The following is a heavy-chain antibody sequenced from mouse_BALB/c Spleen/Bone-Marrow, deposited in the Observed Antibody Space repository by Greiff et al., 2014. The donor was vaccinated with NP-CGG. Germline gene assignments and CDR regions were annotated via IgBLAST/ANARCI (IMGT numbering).Heavy chain of an antibody. J-gene: IGHJ4*01. CDR2: ISPYYVDG. D-gene: IGHD3-1*01. Sequence: QVQLKESGAELVRPGVSVKISCKGSGYTFTDFAIHWVKQSHTKSLEWIGVISPYYVDGGYNQKFKGKATMTIDRSSSTAYMELAXXTSEDSAIYYCAREGASGLYYYAMDYWGQGTSVTVSS. V-gene: IGHV1S137*01. CDR1: GYTFTDFA. CDR3: AREGASGLYYYAMDY.